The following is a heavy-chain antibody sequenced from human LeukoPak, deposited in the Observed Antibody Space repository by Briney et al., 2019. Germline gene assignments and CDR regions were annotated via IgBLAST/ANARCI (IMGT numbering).Heavy chain of an antibody. CDR2: INPSGGST. J-gene: IGHJ4*02. D-gene: IGHD2-2*01. V-gene: IGHV1-46*01. Sequence: GASVKVSCKASGYTFTSYYMHWVRQAPGQGLEWMGIINPSGGSTSYAQKFLGRVTMTRDTSTSTVYMELSSLRSEDTAVYYCARDLRGRDVVVSPRDDYWGQGTLVTVSS. CDR1: GYTFTSYY. CDR3: ARDLRGRDVVVSPRDDY.